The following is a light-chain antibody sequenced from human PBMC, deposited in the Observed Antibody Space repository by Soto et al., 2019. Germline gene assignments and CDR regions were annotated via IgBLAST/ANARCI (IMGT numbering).Light chain of an antibody. CDR3: MQGTHWPLT. V-gene: IGKV2-30*01. Sequence: EVVLPQSPLSQSVTLGQPASISCKCSQSLLYSNGHTYLTWFHQRPGQPPRRLIYEVSNRDSGVPDRFSGSESGTDFTLRISRVEVEDVGMYYCMQGTHWPLTFGGGTKVEIK. CDR1: QSLLYSNGHTY. CDR2: EVS. J-gene: IGKJ4*01.